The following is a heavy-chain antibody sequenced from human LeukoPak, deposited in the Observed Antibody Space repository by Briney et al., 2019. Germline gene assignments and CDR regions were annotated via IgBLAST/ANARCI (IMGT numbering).Heavy chain of an antibody. V-gene: IGHV3-43*02. Sequence: GGSLRLSCAASGFTFDDYAMHWVRQAPGKGLEWVSLISGDGGSTYYADSVKGRFTISRDNSKNTLYLQMNSLRAEEMAVYYCARGDYYDSSGYSQYFQHWGQGTLVTVSS. CDR2: ISGDGGST. J-gene: IGHJ1*01. D-gene: IGHD3-22*01. CDR1: GFTFDDYA. CDR3: ARGDYYDSSGYSQYFQH.